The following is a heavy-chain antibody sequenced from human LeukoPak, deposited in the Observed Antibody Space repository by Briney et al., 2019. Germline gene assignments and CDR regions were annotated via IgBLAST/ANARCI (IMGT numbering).Heavy chain of an antibody. Sequence: PSETLSLTCTVSGGSISSSSYYWGWIRQPPGKGLEWIGSIYYSGSTYYNPSLKSRVTISVDTSKNQFSLKLSSVTAADTAVYYCASLRVLLWFGEPNNWFDPWGQGTLVTVSS. CDR2: IYYSGST. J-gene: IGHJ5*02. CDR3: ASLRVLLWFGEPNNWFDP. V-gene: IGHV4-39*01. D-gene: IGHD3-10*01. CDR1: GGSISSSSYY.